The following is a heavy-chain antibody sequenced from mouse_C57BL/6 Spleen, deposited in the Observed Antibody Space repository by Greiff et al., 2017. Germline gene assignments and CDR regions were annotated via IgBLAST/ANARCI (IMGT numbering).Heavy chain of an antibody. CDR1: GFTFSSYA. V-gene: IGHV5-4*01. CDR3: ARDTVVNAMDY. Sequence: DVHLVESGGGLVKPGGSLKLSCAASGFTFSSYAMSWVRQTPEKRLEWVATISDGGSYTYYPDNVKGRFTISRANAKNNLYLQMSHLKSEDTAMYYCARDTVVNAMDYWGQGTSVTVSS. J-gene: IGHJ4*01. D-gene: IGHD1-1*01. CDR2: ISDGGSYT.